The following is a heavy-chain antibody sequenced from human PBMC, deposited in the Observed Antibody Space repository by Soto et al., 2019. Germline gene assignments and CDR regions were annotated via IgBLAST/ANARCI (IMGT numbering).Heavy chain of an antibody. Sequence: PSDTLSLTCGVSGGSLSGATYSWNWIRQPPGKGLEWIGYIFPSGTTYYNPSLKSRVTISIGVSKNQFSLSLRSLTAADTAVYYCARSREFDYWSQGTLVTVSS. J-gene: IGHJ4*02. V-gene: IGHV4-30-2*01. CDR3: ARSREFDY. CDR1: GGSLSGATYS. CDR2: IFPSGTT.